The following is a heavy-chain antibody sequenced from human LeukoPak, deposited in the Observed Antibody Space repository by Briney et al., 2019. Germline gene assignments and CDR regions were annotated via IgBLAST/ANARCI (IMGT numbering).Heavy chain of an antibody. Sequence: PGGSLRLSCAASGFTFSDYYMSWIRQAPGKGLEWVSYISSSGSTIYYADSVKGRFTISRDNAKNSLYLQVNSLRAEDTAVYYCARDWGVVAAGYYYYYGMDVWGQGTTVTVSS. CDR1: GFTFSDYY. D-gene: IGHD2-15*01. CDR3: ARDWGVVAAGYYYYYGMDV. CDR2: ISSSGSTI. V-gene: IGHV3-11*01. J-gene: IGHJ6*02.